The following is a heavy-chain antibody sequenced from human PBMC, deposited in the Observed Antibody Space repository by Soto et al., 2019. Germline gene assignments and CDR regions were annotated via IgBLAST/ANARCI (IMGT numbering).Heavy chain of an antibody. CDR2: IYYSGST. Sequence: SETLSLTCTVSGVSISTGDYYWTWIRQHLGKGLEWIGYIYYSGSTYYNPSLKSRVTISVDTSKNQFSLKLSSVTAADTAVYYCARDSGTVTMIDYWGHGTLVTVSS. V-gene: IGHV4-31*03. CDR3: ARDSGTVTMIDY. J-gene: IGHJ4*01. D-gene: IGHD4-4*01. CDR1: GVSISTGDYY.